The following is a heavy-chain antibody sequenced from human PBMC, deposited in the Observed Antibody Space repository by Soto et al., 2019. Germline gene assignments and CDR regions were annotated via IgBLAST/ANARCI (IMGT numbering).Heavy chain of an antibody. V-gene: IGHV1-46*03. CDR3: ASRSDILTGYYPQGFVY. CDR2: INPSGGST. Sequence: ASVKVSCKAAGYTFTSYYMHWVRQAPGQGLEWMGIINPSGGSTSYAQKFQGRVTMTRDTSTSTVYMELSSLRSEDTAVYYCASRSDILTGYYPQGFVYWGQGTLVTVSS. CDR1: GYTFTSYY. J-gene: IGHJ4*02. D-gene: IGHD3-9*01.